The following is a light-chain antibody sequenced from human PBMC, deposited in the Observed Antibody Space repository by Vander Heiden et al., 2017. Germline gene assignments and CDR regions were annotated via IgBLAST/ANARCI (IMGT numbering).Light chain of an antibody. CDR3: QQYNNWPPYT. CDR2: GAS. V-gene: IGKV3-15*01. J-gene: IGKJ2*01. CDR1: QSVSSN. Sequence: EIVITQSPATLSASPGERATLSCRASQSVSSNLAWYQQKPGQAPRILIDGASTRATGSPARFSGSGSGTEFTLTISSLQSEDFAVYYCQQYNNWPPYTFGQGTKLEIK.